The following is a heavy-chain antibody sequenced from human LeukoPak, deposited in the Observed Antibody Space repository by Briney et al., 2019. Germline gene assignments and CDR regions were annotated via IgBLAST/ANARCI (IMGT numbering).Heavy chain of an antibody. D-gene: IGHD6-19*01. CDR2: INHSGST. CDR3: ASSGYYGMDV. CDR1: GGSFSGYY. Sequence: SETLSLTCAVYGGSFSGYYWSWIRQPLGKGLEWIGEINHSGSTNYNPSLKSRVTISVDTSKNQFSLKPSSVTAADTAVYYCASSGYYGMDVWGQGTTVTVSS. V-gene: IGHV4-34*01. J-gene: IGHJ6*02.